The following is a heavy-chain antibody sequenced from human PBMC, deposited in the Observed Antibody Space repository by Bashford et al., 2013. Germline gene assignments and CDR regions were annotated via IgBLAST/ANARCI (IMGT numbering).Heavy chain of an antibody. CDR1: GGTFSSYA. CDR3: ARDGVDFGVVIPRTS. V-gene: IGHV1-69*04. D-gene: IGHD3-3*01. J-gene: IGHJ6*02. CDR2: IIPLLGIA. Sequence: SVKVSCKASGGTFSSYAFSWVRQAPGQGLEWMGRIIPLLGIANYAQKFQGRVTITADKSTSTAYMELSSLRSEDTAVYYCARDGVDFGVVIPRTSWGQGTTVTVSS.